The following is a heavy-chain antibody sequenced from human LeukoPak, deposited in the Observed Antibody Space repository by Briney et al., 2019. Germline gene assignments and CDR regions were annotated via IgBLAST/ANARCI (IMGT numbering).Heavy chain of an antibody. V-gene: IGHV4-34*01. CDR2: INHSGST. Sequence: SETLSLTCAVYGGSFSGYYWSWIRQPPGKGLERIGEINHSGSTNYNPSLKSRVTISVDTSKNQFSLKLSSVTAADTAVYYCARGSSMVRTHYDYWGQGTLVTVSS. CDR1: GGSFSGYY. CDR3: ARGSSMVRTHYDY. J-gene: IGHJ4*02. D-gene: IGHD3-10*01.